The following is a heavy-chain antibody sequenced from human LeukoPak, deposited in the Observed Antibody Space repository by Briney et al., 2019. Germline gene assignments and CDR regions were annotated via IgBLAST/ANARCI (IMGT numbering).Heavy chain of an antibody. CDR3: AKDGHSYAYYFDY. CDR2: IWYDGSNK. J-gene: IGHJ4*02. D-gene: IGHD3-16*01. CDR1: GFTFSSYG. V-gene: IGHV3-33*03. Sequence: GRSLRLSCAASGFTFSSYGMHWVRQAPGKGLEWVAVIWYDGSNKYCADSVKGRFTISRDNSKNTLYLQMNSLRAEDTAVYYCAKDGHSYAYYFDYWGQGTLVTVSS.